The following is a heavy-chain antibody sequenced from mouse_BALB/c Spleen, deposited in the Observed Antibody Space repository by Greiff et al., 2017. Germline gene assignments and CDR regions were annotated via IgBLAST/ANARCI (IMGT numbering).Heavy chain of an antibody. J-gene: IGHJ4*01. CDR1: GFTFTDYY. CDR2: IRNKANGYTT. Sequence: EVKLMESGGGLVQPGGSLRLSCATSGFTFTDYYMSWVRQPPGKALEWLGFIRNKANGYTTEYSASVKGRFTISSDNSQSILYLQMNTLRAEDSATYYYARGYDVDAMDYWGQGTSVTVSS. CDR3: ARGYDVDAMDY. V-gene: IGHV7-3*02. D-gene: IGHD2-12*01.